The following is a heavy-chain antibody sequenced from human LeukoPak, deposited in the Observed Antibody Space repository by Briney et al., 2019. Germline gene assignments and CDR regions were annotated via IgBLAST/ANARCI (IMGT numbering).Heavy chain of an antibody. D-gene: IGHD4-17*01. CDR1: GDSISSSSYY. J-gene: IGHJ6*03. V-gene: IGHV4-39*01. CDR3: ARDGDHADYYYYYYMDV. CDR2: MYYSGST. Sequence: PSGTLSLTCTVSGDSISSSSYYWGWIRQPPGKGLEWIGNMYYSGSTYYHPSLKSRVTISVDTSKNQFSLRLSSVTAADTAVYYCARDGDHADYYYYYYMDVWGKGTTVTVSS.